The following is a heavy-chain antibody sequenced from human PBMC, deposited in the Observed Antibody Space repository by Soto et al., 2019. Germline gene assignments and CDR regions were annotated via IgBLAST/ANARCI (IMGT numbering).Heavy chain of an antibody. CDR1: GGSISSSSYY. D-gene: IGHD6-13*01. Sequence: SETLSLTCTVSGGSISSSSYYWGWIRQPPGKGLEWIGSIYYSGSTYYNPSLKSRVTISVDTSKNQFSLKLSSVTAADTAVYYCARRAEAADPWGQGTLVTVSS. CDR3: ARRAEAADP. J-gene: IGHJ5*02. CDR2: IYYSGST. V-gene: IGHV4-39*01.